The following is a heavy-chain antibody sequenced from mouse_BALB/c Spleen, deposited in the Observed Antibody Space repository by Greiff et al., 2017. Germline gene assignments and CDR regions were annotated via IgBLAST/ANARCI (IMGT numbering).Heavy chain of an antibody. CDR2: INPSTGYT. V-gene: IGHV1-7*01. CDR3: ARPGYYAMDY. CDR1: GYTFTSYW. J-gene: IGHJ4*01. Sequence: VKLMESGAELAKPGASVKMSCKASGYTFTSYWMHWVKQRPGQGLEWIGYINPSTGYTEYNQKFKDKATLTVDNSSSTAYMELRSLTSEDSAVYYCARPGYYAMDYWGQGTSVTVSS.